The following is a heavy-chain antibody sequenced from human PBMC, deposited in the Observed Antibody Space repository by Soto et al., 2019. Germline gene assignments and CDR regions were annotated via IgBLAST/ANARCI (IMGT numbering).Heavy chain of an antibody. D-gene: IGHD5-12*01. CDR3: ARVIWSDGSATILHYFDY. Sequence: SVKVSCKASGGTFSSYAISWVRQAPGQGLEWMGGIIPIFGTANYAQKFQGRVTITADESTSTAYMELSSLRSEDTAVYYCARVIWSDGSATILHYFDYWGQGTLVTVSS. CDR2: IIPIFGTA. CDR1: GGTFSSYA. V-gene: IGHV1-69*13. J-gene: IGHJ4*02.